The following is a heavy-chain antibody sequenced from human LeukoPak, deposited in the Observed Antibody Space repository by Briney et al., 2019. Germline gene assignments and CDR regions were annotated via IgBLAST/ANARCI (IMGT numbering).Heavy chain of an antibody. J-gene: IGHJ3*02. CDR3: AREGRYYGSGSHRDGFDI. Sequence: GGSLRLSCAASGFTFSYFEMNWVRQAPGKGLELVSYISSSGSPKYYTDSVKGRFTISRDNAKNSLYLQMNSLTAEDTAIYYCAREGRYYGSGSHRDGFDIWGQGTMVTVSS. CDR2: ISSSGSPK. V-gene: IGHV3-48*03. CDR1: GFTFSYFE. D-gene: IGHD3-10*01.